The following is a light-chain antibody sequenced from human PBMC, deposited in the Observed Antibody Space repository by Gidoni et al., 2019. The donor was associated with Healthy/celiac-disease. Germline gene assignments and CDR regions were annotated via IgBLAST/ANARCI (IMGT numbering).Light chain of an antibody. Sequence: DIVMTPSPDSLAVSLGERATINCKSSQSVLYSSNNKNYLAWYQQKPGQPPKLLIYWASTRESGVPDLFSGSGSGTDFTLTISSLQAEDVAVYYCQQYYSTPPAFGQGTKLEIK. V-gene: IGKV4-1*01. CDR1: QSVLYSSNNKNY. J-gene: IGKJ2*01. CDR2: WAS. CDR3: QQYYSTPPA.